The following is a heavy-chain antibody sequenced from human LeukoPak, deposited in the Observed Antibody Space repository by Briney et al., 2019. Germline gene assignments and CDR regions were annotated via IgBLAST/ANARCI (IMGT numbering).Heavy chain of an antibody. CDR1: GFTVSSNY. CDR2: IYSGGST. V-gene: IGHV3-53*01. Sequence: GGSLRLSCAASGFTVSSNYMSWVRQAPGKGLEWVSVIYSGGSTYYADSVKGRFTISRDNSKNTLYLQMNSLRAEDTAVYYCARDQPYYYGSGSHYYWGQGTLVTVSS. D-gene: IGHD3-10*01. J-gene: IGHJ4*02. CDR3: ARDQPYYYGSGSHYY.